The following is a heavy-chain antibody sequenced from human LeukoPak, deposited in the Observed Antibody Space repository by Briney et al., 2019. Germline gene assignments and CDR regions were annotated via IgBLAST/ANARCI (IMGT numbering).Heavy chain of an antibody. V-gene: IGHV1-18*01. Sequence: ASVKVSCKASGYTFTSYGISWVRQAPGQGLEWMGWISAYNGNTNYAQKLQGRVTMTTDTSTSTAYMELRSLRSDDTAVYYCARDYDFWSNKRGWSDPWGQGTLVTVSS. CDR1: GYTFTSYG. D-gene: IGHD3-3*01. J-gene: IGHJ5*02. CDR3: ARDYDFWSNKRGWSDP. CDR2: ISAYNGNT.